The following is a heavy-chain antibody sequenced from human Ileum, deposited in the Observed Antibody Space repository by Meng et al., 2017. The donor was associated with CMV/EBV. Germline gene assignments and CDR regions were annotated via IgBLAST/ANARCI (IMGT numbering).Heavy chain of an antibody. Sequence: GESLKISCVVSGFIFSNYDMNWVRQAPGKGLEWVSYVSRRSSDIYYADSVKGRFTISRDNAKNSLYLQMNSLRAEDTAVYYCARLIMGPADILRDYWGQGTLVTVSS. D-gene: IGHD2-2*01. J-gene: IGHJ4*02. CDR3: ARLIMGPADILRDY. V-gene: IGHV3-21*05. CDR1: GFIFSNYD. CDR2: VSRRSSDI.